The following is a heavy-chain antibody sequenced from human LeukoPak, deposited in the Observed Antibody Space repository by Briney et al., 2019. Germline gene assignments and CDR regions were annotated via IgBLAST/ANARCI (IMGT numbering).Heavy chain of an antibody. CDR3: GRNRLGKALDI. V-gene: IGHV1-2*02. CDR1: GYTFTAYF. Sequence: GASVKLSCKASGYTFTAYFIHWVRQVPGQGLEWMGWIGTKSGDTSYSQKFQGRVTVTRDTSISTAYMDLSRLRFDDTAVYYCGRNRLGKALDIWGQGTMVTVSS. D-gene: IGHD7-27*01. J-gene: IGHJ3*02. CDR2: IGTKSGDT.